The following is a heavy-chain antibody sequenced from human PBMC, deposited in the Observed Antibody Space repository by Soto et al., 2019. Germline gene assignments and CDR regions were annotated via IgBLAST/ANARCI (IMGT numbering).Heavy chain of an antibody. Sequence: PGGSLRLSCAASGFTVSSNYMSWVRQAPGKGLEWVSVIYSGGSTYYADSVKGRFTISGDNSKNTLYLQMNSLRAEDTAVYYCARDRYDSSGYYHDYWGQGTLVTVSS. D-gene: IGHD3-22*01. CDR1: GFTVSSNY. J-gene: IGHJ4*02. CDR3: ARDRYDSSGYYHDY. V-gene: IGHV3-53*01. CDR2: IYSGGST.